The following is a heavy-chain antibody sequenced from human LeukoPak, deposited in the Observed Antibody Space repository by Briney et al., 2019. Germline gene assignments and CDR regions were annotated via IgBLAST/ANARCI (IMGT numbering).Heavy chain of an antibody. CDR1: GFTFSSYG. Sequence: GGSLRLSCAASGFTFSSYGMHWVRQAPGKGLEWVAFIRYDGSNKYYADSVKGRFTISRDNSKNTLYLQMNSLRAEDTAVYYCARPPTFCSGGSCYSLYYYYGMDVWGQGTTVTVSS. CDR2: IRYDGSNK. V-gene: IGHV3-30*02. J-gene: IGHJ6*02. CDR3: ARPPTFCSGGSCYSLYYYYGMDV. D-gene: IGHD2-15*01.